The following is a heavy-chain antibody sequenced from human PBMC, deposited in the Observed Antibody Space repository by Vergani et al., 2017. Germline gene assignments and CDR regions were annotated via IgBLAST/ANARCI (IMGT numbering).Heavy chain of an antibody. CDR1: GYSFTSYW. CDR2: IYPGDSDT. D-gene: IGHD3-10*01. CDR3: AXQVVWFGDLSGMDV. J-gene: IGHJ6*02. Sequence: EVQLVQSGAEVKKPGESVKISCKGSGYSFTSYWIGWVRQMPGKGLEWMGIIYPGDSDTRYSPSFQGQVTISADKSISTAYLQWSSLKASDTAMYYCAXQVVWFGDLSGMDVWGQGTTVTVSS. V-gene: IGHV5-51*01.